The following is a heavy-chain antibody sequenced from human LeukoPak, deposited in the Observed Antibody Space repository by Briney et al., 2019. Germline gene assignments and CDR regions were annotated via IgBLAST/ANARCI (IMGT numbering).Heavy chain of an antibody. CDR2: ISYTGSP. V-gene: IGHV4-31*03. D-gene: IGHD4-17*01. CDR1: VVSISIGDHN. Sequence: SETLSLTCTVSVVSISIGDHNGSWSRQQPGKGRDGIGYISYTGSPDYNPSLMSRLTISLDTSQNQFSLRLSSVTAAEKAVYYCARLDYGDYEAFDIWGQGTMVTVSS. CDR3: ARLDYGDYEAFDI. J-gene: IGHJ3*02.